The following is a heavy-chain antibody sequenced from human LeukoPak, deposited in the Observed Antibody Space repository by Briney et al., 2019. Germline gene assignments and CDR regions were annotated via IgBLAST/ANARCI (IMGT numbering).Heavy chain of an antibody. CDR1: GFTFSSYW. CDR3: AREGLGCSYGQ. J-gene: IGHJ4*02. D-gene: IGHD5-18*01. V-gene: IGHV3-74*01. CDR2: INGDGRYT. Sequence: GGSLRLSCVASGFTFSSYWMHWVRQPPGKGLVWVSRINGDGRYTNYADSVKGRFSISRDNAMDTVYLQMNSLRAEDTAVYYCAREGLGCSYGQWGQGTLVSVSS.